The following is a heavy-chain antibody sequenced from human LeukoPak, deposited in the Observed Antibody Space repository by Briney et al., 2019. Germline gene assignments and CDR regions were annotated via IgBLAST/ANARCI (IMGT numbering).Heavy chain of an antibody. Sequence: GGSLRLSCAASGFTFSGSAMHWVRQASGKGLEWVGRIRSKANSYATAYAASVKGRFTISRDNSKNTLYLQMNSLRAEDTAVYYCAKDQDSYGYISNFDYWGQGTLVTVSS. D-gene: IGHD5-18*01. CDR3: AKDQDSYGYISNFDY. J-gene: IGHJ4*02. V-gene: IGHV3-73*01. CDR1: GFTFSGSA. CDR2: IRSKANSYAT.